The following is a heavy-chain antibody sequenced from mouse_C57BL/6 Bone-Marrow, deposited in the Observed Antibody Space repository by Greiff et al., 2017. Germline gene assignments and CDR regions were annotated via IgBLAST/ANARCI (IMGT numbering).Heavy chain of an antibody. J-gene: IGHJ2*01. CDR2: IDPSDSEP. CDR3: ARVVYYGSPYYCDY. D-gene: IGHD2-2*01. CDR1: GYTFTSYW. Sequence: QVQLQQPGAELVRPGSSVKLSCKASGYTFTSYWMHWVKQRPIQGLEWIGNIDPSDSEPHYNQKFKDKATLTVDKSSSTAYMQLSSLTSEDSAVYYCARVVYYGSPYYCDYWGQGTTLTVSS. V-gene: IGHV1-52*01.